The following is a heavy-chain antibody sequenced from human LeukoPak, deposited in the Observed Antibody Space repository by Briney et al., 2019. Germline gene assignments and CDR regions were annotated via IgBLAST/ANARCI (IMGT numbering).Heavy chain of an antibody. V-gene: IGHV3-48*01. CDR3: VRGRQGYHFDY. CDR2: IKSSGEDT. D-gene: IGHD5-18*01. CDR1: GFMFSGYS. J-gene: IGHJ4*02. Sequence: PGGSLRLSCAASGFMFSGYSMDWVRQAPGKGLEWVSYIKSSGEDTYYTDSVKGRFTISRDNAENSLYLQMNSLRAEDTAVYYCVRGRQGYHFDYWGQGTLVTVSS.